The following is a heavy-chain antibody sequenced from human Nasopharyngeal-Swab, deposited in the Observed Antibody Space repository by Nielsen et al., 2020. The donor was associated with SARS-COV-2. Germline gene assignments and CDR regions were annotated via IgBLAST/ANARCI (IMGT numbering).Heavy chain of an antibody. V-gene: IGHV4-59*08. D-gene: IGHD3-16*02. J-gene: IGHJ3*02. CDR3: ARHANYDYVWGSYRPHDAFDI. Sequence: GSLRLSCTVSGGSISSYYWSWIRQPPGKGLEWIGYIYYSGSTNYNPSLESRVTISVDTSKNQLSLKLSSVTAADTAVYYCARHANYDYVWGSYRPHDAFDIWGQGTMVTVSS. CDR2: IYYSGST. CDR1: GGSISSYY.